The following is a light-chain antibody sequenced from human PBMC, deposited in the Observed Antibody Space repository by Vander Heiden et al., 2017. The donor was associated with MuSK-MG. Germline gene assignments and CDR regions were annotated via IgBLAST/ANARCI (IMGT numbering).Light chain of an antibody. V-gene: IGKV3-15*01. CDR2: GAS. J-gene: IGKJ4*01. Sequence: EMVMSSSPAPLSVSPGETATRACRASQSVSSNLDWHQQKPGQAPRLLIYGASTRATGIPAKFSGSGYGTEFTLTISSQQSEDFAVYYCQQDNNSPPVTFGGGTKVEIK. CDR1: QSVSSN. CDR3: QQDNNSPPVT.